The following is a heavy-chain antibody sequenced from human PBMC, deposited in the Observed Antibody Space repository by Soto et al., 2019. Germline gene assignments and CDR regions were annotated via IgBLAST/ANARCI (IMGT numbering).Heavy chain of an antibody. J-gene: IGHJ4*02. Sequence: QVQLVDSGGGVVQPGRSLRLSCAASGFTFSSYGMHWVRQAPGKGLEWVAVISYDGSNKYYADSVKGRFTISRDNSKNTLYLQMISLRAEDTAVYYCAKADYDFWSGHRGYFDYWGQGSLVSVSS. CDR2: ISYDGSNK. CDR1: GFTFSSYG. CDR3: AKADYDFWSGHRGYFDY. D-gene: IGHD3-3*01. V-gene: IGHV3-30*18.